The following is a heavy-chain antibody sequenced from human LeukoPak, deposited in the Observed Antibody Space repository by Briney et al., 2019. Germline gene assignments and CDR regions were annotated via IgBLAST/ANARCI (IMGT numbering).Heavy chain of an antibody. CDR2: INHSGST. CDR3: ARGGYYDSSGYYAY. CDR1: GGSFSGYY. J-gene: IGHJ4*02. Sequence: SETLSLTCAVYGGSFSGYYWSWIRQPPGKGLEWIGEINHSGSTNYNPSLKSRVTISVGTSKNQFSLKLSSVTAADTAVYYCARGGYYDSSGYYAYWGQGTLVTISS. V-gene: IGHV4-34*01. D-gene: IGHD3-22*01.